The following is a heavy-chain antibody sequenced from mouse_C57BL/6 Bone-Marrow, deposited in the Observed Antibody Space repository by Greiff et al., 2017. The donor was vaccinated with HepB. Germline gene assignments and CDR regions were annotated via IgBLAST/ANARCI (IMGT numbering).Heavy chain of an antibody. CDR2: IYPRSGNT. V-gene: IGHV1-81*01. J-gene: IGHJ4*01. Sequence: VQLQQSGAELARPGASVKLSCKASGYTFTSYGISWVKQRTGQGLEWIGEIYPRSGNTYYNEKFKGKATLTADKSSSTACMELRSLTSEDSAVYFCARGDYGSFYAMDYWGQGTSVTVSS. D-gene: IGHD1-1*01. CDR3: ARGDYGSFYAMDY. CDR1: GYTFTSYG.